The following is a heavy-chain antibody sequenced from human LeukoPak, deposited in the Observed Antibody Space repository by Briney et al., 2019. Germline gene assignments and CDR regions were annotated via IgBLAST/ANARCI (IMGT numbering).Heavy chain of an antibody. D-gene: IGHD4-17*01. CDR2: ISGSGGST. V-gene: IGHV3-23*01. Sequence: PGGSLRLSCAASGFTFSSYGMSWVRQAPGKGLEWVSAISGSGGSTYYADSVKGRFTISRDSSKNTLYLQMNSLRAEDTAVYYCAASPYGDYPYYFDYWGQGTLVTVSS. CDR1: GFTFSSYG. CDR3: AASPYGDYPYYFDY. J-gene: IGHJ4*02.